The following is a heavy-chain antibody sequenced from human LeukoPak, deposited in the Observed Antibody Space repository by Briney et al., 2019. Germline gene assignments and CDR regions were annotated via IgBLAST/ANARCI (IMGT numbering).Heavy chain of an antibody. V-gene: IGHV4-59*08. Sequence: SETLSLTCTVSSGSISSYYWSWIRQPPGKGLEWIGYIYYSGSTNYNPSLKSRGTISVDASKNQFSLKLSSVTAADTAVYYCARLLADAKTDYFDCWGQGTLVTVSS. J-gene: IGHJ4*02. CDR2: IYYSGST. D-gene: IGHD3-3*02. CDR3: ARLLADAKTDYFDC. CDR1: SGSISSYY.